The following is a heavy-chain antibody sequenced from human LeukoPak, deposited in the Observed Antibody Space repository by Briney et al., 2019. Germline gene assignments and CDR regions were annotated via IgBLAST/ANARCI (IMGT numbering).Heavy chain of an antibody. V-gene: IGHV1-46*01. CDR3: ARARVMATIRPYFDY. Sequence: VASVTVSCKASGYTFTSYHMHWVRQAPGHGREGMGLISPSGGGTSYAQKFQGRVTMTSDTSTSTVYMELSSLRSEDTAVYYCARARVMATIRPYFDYWGQGTLVIVSS. D-gene: IGHD5-24*01. CDR2: ISPSGGGT. CDR1: GYTFTSYH. J-gene: IGHJ4*02.